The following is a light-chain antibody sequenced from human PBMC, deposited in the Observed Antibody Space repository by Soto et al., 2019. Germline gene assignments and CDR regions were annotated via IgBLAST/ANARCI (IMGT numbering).Light chain of an antibody. CDR3: SSYTTSNTQV. V-gene: IGLV2-14*01. J-gene: IGLJ3*02. CDR1: SSDVGTYNY. Sequence: QSALTQPASVSGSPGQSITISCTGTSSDVGTYNYVSWYQHRPGKAPKLMIYDVSYRXSXXSNRFSGSKSANTASLTISGLQAEDEADYYCSSYTTSNTQVFGGGTKLTVL. CDR2: DVS.